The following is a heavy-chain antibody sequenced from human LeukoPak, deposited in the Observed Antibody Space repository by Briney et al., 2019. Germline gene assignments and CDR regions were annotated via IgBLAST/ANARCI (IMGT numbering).Heavy chain of an antibody. CDR3: VKSNSRYQPWTLDI. D-gene: IGHD2-2*01. Sequence: SETLSLTCTVSSGSFRTYYWSWIRQPPGKGLEWIGYIFYNEGTSYNPSLKSRVTISVDTSNNQLSLKVNSVTAADTAMYYCVKSNSRYQPWTLDIWGRGTMVTVSS. J-gene: IGHJ3*02. V-gene: IGHV4-59*01. CDR1: SGSFRTYY. CDR2: IFYNEGT.